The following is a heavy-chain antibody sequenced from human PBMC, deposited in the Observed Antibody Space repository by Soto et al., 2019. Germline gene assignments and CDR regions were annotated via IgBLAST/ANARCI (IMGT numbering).Heavy chain of an antibody. J-gene: IGHJ6*02. CDR1: GGSVSSGSYY. D-gene: IGHD4-4*01. Sequence: KTSETLSLTCTVSGGSVSSGSYYWSWIRQPPGKGLEWIGYIYYSGSTNYNPSLKSRVTISVDTSKNQFSLKLSSVTAADTAVYYCASHRYTTEKPHYYYYYGMDVWGQGTTVTVSS. CDR3: ASHRYTTEKPHYYYYYGMDV. CDR2: IYYSGST. V-gene: IGHV4-61*01.